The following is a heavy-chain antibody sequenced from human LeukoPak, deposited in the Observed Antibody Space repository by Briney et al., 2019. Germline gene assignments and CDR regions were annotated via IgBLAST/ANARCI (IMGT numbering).Heavy chain of an antibody. J-gene: IGHJ6*03. D-gene: IGHD3-22*01. Sequence: GGSLRLSCAASGFTFDDYGMSWVRQAPGKGLEWVSGINWNGGSTGYADSVKGRFTISRDNAKNSLYLQMNSLRAEDTALYYCARHYYDSSGYAYYYYYMDVWGKGTTVTVSS. CDR2: INWNGGST. CDR1: GFTFDDYG. CDR3: ARHYYDSSGYAYYYYYMDV. V-gene: IGHV3-20*04.